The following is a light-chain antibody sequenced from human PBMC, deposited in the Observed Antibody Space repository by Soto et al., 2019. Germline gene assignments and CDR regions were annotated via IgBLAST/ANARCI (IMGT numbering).Light chain of an antibody. Sequence: DIVMTQSPATLSVAPGERVTFSCRASQSVSSRLSCYQHKPGRAPRLLISGASTGGTGIPARFSGSGSGTEFTLTISSLQSEDCAIYYCHQYHTWPITFGGGTKVDIK. J-gene: IGKJ4*01. CDR1: QSVSSR. CDR3: HQYHTWPIT. V-gene: IGKV3-15*01. CDR2: GAS.